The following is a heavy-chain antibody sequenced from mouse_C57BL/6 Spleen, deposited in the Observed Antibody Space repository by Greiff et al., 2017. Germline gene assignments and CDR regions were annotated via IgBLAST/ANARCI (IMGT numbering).Heavy chain of an antibody. V-gene: IGHV1-69*01. D-gene: IGHD2-5*01. CDR1: GYTFTSYW. Sequence: VQLQQPGAELVMPGASVKLSCKASGYTFTSYWMHWVKQRPGQGLEWIGEIDPSDSYTNYNQKFKGKSTLTVDKSSSTAYMQLSSLTSEDSAVYYCARFYSNYYAMEYWGQGTSVTVSS. CDR2: IDPSDSYT. J-gene: IGHJ4*01. CDR3: ARFYSNYYAMEY.